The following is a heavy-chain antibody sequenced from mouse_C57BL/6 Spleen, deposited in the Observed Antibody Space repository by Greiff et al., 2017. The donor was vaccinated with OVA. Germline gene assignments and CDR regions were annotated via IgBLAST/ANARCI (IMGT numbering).Heavy chain of an antibody. CDR2: IYPGSGNT. CDR3: ARSWVRDYYGSLFDY. D-gene: IGHD1-1*01. CDR1: GYTFTDYY. J-gene: IGHJ2*01. Sequence: VQLVESGPELVKPGASVKISCKASGYTFTDYYINWVKQRPGQGLEWIGWIYPGSGNTKYNEKFKGKATLTVDTSSSTAYMQLSSLTSEDSAVYFCARSWVRDYYGSLFDYWGQGTTLTVSS. V-gene: IGHV1-84*01.